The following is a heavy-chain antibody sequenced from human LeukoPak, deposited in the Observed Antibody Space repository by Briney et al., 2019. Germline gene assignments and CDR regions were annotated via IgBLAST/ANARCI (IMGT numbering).Heavy chain of an antibody. CDR1: GFTFSSYS. J-gene: IGHJ1*01. CDR3: ARDLMGATHYFQH. Sequence: GGSLRLSCAASGFTFSSYSMNWVRQAPGKGLEWVSYISSSSSTIYYADSVKGRFTISRDNAKNSLYLRMNSLRAEDTAVYYCARDLMGATHYFQHWGQGTLVTVSS. CDR2: ISSSSSTI. D-gene: IGHD1-26*01. V-gene: IGHV3-48*04.